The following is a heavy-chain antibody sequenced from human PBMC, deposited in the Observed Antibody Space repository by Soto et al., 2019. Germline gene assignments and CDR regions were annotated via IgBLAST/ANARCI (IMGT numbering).Heavy chain of an antibody. CDR2: IYWDDDK. CDR3: AHRRRYYDSSGYYYRDY. V-gene: IGHV2-5*02. D-gene: IGHD3-22*01. Sequence: QITLKESGPTLVKPTQTLTLTCTFSGFSLSTSGVGVGWIRQPPGKALEWLALIYWDDDKRYSPSLKSRLTTTKDPSNNQVVLTMTNMDPVETATYYCAHRRRYYDSSGYYYRDYWGQGTLVTVSS. J-gene: IGHJ4*02. CDR1: GFSLSTSGVG.